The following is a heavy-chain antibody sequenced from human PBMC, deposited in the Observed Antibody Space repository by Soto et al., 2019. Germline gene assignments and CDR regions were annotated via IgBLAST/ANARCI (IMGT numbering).Heavy chain of an antibody. Sequence: PSETLSLTCTVSGGSISSGGYYWSWIRQHPGKALEWIGYIYYSGSSYYNPSLKSRVTISVDTFKNQFSLKLSSVTAADTAVYYCARGIYYDFWSGYPGYFDYWGQGTLVTAPQ. V-gene: IGHV4-31*03. CDR3: ARGIYYDFWSGYPGYFDY. CDR2: IYYSGSS. J-gene: IGHJ4*02. D-gene: IGHD3-3*01. CDR1: GGSISSGGYY.